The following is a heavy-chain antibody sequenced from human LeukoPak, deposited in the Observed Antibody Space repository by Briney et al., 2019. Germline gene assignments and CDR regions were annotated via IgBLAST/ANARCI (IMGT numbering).Heavy chain of an antibody. CDR2: ISRYGSGT. CDR1: GFTFSNYA. CDR3: ARDLGFYDSSGYYPDY. J-gene: IGHJ4*02. D-gene: IGHD3-22*01. Sequence: GGSLRLSCAACGFTFSNYAMSWVRQAPGKGLEWVSAISRYGSGTYYADSVKGRFTISRDDSKNTLYLQMNSLSADDTAVYYCARDLGFYDSSGYYPDYWGQGTLVTVSS. V-gene: IGHV3-23*01.